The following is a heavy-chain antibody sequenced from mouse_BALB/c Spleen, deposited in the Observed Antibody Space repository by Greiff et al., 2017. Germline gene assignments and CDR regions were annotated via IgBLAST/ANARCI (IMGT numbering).Heavy chain of an antibody. CDR1: GYTFTSYT. D-gene: IGHD3-1*01. V-gene: IGHV1-4*01. Sequence: QVHVKQSGAELARPGASVKMSCTASGYTFTSYTMSWVKQRPGQGLEWIGYINPSCGYTNYNQKVKDKDTLTADKSSSTAYVQLSSMTSEDSAVYNCEGTVPKNRATHRAAGYAMDYWGQGTSVTVSS. CDR2: INPSCGYT. J-gene: IGHJ4*01. CDR3: EGTVPKNRATHRAAGYAMDY.